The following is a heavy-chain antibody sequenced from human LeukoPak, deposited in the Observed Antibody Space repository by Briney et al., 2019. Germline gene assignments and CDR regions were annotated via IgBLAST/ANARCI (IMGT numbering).Heavy chain of an antibody. Sequence: GGSLRLSCAASGFTFSSYGMHWVRQAPGKGLEWVAVIWYDGSNKYYADSVKGRFTISRDNSKNTLYLQMNSLRAEDTAVYYCAREATSSGWADAFDIWGQGTMVTVSS. CDR3: AREATSSGWADAFDI. CDR2: IWYDGSNK. CDR1: GFTFSSYG. V-gene: IGHV3-33*01. J-gene: IGHJ3*02. D-gene: IGHD6-19*01.